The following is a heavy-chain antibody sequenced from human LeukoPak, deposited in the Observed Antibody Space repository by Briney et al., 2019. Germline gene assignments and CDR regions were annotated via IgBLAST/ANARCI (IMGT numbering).Heavy chain of an antibody. Sequence: GGSLRLSCSTSGFTLSNHFMHWVRQAPGKGLEYVSSIGPNGASTLYADSVKGRFTISRDNSKNALYLQLTSLRLEDTALYYCVKDLTGTWSFDYWGQGTLVTVSS. V-gene: IGHV3-64D*06. CDR1: GFTLSNHF. CDR2: IGPNGAST. J-gene: IGHJ4*02. D-gene: IGHD3-9*01. CDR3: VKDLTGTWSFDY.